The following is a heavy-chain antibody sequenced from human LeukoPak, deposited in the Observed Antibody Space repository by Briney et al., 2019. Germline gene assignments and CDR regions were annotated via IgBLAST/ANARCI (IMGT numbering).Heavy chain of an antibody. D-gene: IGHD4-23*01. CDR1: GFTFSDYY. CDR2: ISSSSSYT. V-gene: IGHV3-11*06. CDR3: ARVPTVGDYYFDY. Sequence: PGGSLRLSCAASGFTFSDYYMSWIRQAPGKGLEWVSYISSSSSYTNYADSVKGRFTISRDNAKNSLYLQMNSLRAKDTAVYYCARVPTVGDYYFDYWGQGTLVTVSS. J-gene: IGHJ4*02.